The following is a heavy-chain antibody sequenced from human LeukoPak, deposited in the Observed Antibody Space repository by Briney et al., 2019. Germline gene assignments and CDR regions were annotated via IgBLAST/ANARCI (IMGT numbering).Heavy chain of an antibody. J-gene: IGHJ5*02. Sequence: PSETLSLTCTVSGGSISSYYWSWIRQPAGKGLEWIGYIYYSGSTNYNPSLKSRVTISVDTSKNQFSLKLSSVTAADTAVYYCAREGDLGDNWFDPWGQGTLVTVSS. D-gene: IGHD2-21*01. V-gene: IGHV4-59*01. CDR1: GGSISSYY. CDR2: IYYSGST. CDR3: AREGDLGDNWFDP.